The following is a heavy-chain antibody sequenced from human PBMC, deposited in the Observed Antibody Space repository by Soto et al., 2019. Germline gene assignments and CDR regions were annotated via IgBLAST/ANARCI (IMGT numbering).Heavy chain of an antibody. V-gene: IGHV1-2*04. D-gene: IGHD6-13*01. CDR1: GYTFTGYY. Sequence: ASVKVSCKASGYTFTGYYMHWLRQAPGKGLEWMGWINPNSGGTNYAQKFQGWVTMTRDTSISTAYMELSRLRSDDTAVYYCAREAAAGKYYYYYGMDVWGQGTTVTVSS. CDR3: AREAAAGKYYYYYGMDV. J-gene: IGHJ6*02. CDR2: INPNSGGT.